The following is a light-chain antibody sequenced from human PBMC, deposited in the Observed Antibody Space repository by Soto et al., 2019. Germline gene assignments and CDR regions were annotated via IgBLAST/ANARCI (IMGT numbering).Light chain of an antibody. Sequence: VVMTQSPLSLPVTLGQPASISCTSSQSLVHSNGITFLSWFQQRPGQSPRRLIYMVSNRDSGVPDRFSGSGSGTDFTLKISRVEAEDVGIYYCTQGTPWAWTFGQGTKVDIK. V-gene: IGKV2-30*02. CDR3: TQGTPWAWT. CDR1: QSLVHSNGITF. CDR2: MVS. J-gene: IGKJ1*01.